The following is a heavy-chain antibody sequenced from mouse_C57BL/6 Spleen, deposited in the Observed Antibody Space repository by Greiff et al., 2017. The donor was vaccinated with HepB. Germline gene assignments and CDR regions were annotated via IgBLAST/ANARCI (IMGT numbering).Heavy chain of an antibody. J-gene: IGHJ3*01. CDR1: GYTFTSYW. D-gene: IGHD3-2*02. V-gene: IGHV1-55*01. CDR3: ATAPRQLRLPWFAY. Sequence: QVQLQQPGAELVKPGASVKMSCKASGYTFTSYWITWVKQRPGQGLEWIGDIYPGSGSTNYNEKFKSKATLTVDTSSSTAYMQLSSLTSEDAAVYYCATAPRQLRLPWFAYWGQGTLVTVSA. CDR2: IYPGSGST.